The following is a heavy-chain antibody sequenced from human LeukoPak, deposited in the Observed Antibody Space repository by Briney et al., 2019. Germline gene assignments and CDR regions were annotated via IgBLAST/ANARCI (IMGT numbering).Heavy chain of an antibody. D-gene: IGHD6-19*01. V-gene: IGHV3-9*01. CDR2: ISWNSGSI. CDR3: AGGGGWLTDY. J-gene: IGHJ4*02. CDR1: GFTFDDYA. Sequence: GGSLRLSCAASGFTFDDYAMHWVRQAPGKGLEWVSGISWNSGSIGYADSVKGRFTISRDNAKNSVYLQMSSLRVEDTAVYYCAGGGGWLTDYWGQGTLVTVSP.